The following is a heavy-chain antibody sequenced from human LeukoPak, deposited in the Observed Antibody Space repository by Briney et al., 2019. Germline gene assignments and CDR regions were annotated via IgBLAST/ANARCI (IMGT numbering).Heavy chain of an antibody. CDR2: ISSSGTTI. CDR1: GFTFSYYE. V-gene: IGHV3-48*03. D-gene: IGHD5-12*01. J-gene: IGHJ4*02. CDR3: ARDQSGIVATITLDY. Sequence: GGSLRLSFAASGFTFSYYETNWVRQAPGKGLEWVSYISSSGTTIYYADSVKGRFTISRDNAKNSLYLQMNSLRAEDTAVYYCARDQSGIVATITLDYWGQGILVTVSS.